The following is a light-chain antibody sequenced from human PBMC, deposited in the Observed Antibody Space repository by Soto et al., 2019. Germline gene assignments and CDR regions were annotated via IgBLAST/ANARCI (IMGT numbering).Light chain of an antibody. CDR1: SSDVGAYNY. V-gene: IGLV2-14*01. J-gene: IGLJ1*01. Sequence: QSVLTQPASVSGSPGQSITISCTGISSDVGAYNYVSWYQQHPGKAPRLMICDVSNRPSGVSNRFSGSKSGNTASLTISGLQAEDEADYYCSSYSRSSTLYVFGTGTKVTVL. CDR3: SSYSRSSTLYV. CDR2: DVS.